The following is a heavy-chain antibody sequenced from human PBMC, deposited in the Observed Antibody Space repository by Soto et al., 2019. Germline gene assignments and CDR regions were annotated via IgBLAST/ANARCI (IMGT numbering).Heavy chain of an antibody. V-gene: IGHV2-5*02. D-gene: IGHD3-3*01. J-gene: IGHJ4*02. Sequence: QITLNESGPTLVTPTQTLTLTCTFSGFSLTTSGVGVGWIRQSPGKAPEWLALISWDVDKRYSPSLKSRLTITKDTSKNQVVLTMANLDPADTATYYCAHRVLRTVFGLVTTTAIYFDFWGQGTPVAVSS. CDR3: AHRVLRTVFGLVTTTAIYFDF. CDR1: GFSLTTSGVG. CDR2: ISWDVDK.